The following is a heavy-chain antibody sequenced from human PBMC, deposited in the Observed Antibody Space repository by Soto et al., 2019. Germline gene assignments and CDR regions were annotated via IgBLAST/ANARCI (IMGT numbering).Heavy chain of an antibody. J-gene: IGHJ4*02. CDR1: GFTFSSYW. CDR3: ARDQRLGYCSGGSLRCLWYFDY. D-gene: IGHD2-15*01. V-gene: IGHV3-7*01. CDR2: IKQDGSEK. Sequence: PGGSLRLSCAASGFTFSSYWMSRVRQAPGKGLEWVANIKQDGSEKYYVDSVKGRFTISRDNAKNSLYLQMNSLRAEDTAVYYCARDQRLGYCSGGSLRCLWYFDYWGQGTLVTVSS.